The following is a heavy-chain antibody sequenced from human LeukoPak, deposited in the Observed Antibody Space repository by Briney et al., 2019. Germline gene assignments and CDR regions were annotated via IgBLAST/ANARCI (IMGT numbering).Heavy chain of an antibody. Sequence: QSGGSLRLSCAASGFTVSNNYMSWARQAPGKGLEWVSVIYSGGSTYYADSVKGRFTISRDNSKNTLYLQMNSLRAEDTAVYYCARGGVTLIVPILWGQGTLVTVSS. CDR1: GFTVSNNY. V-gene: IGHV3-53*01. D-gene: IGHD3-22*01. CDR2: IYSGGST. J-gene: IGHJ4*02. CDR3: ARGGVTLIVPIL.